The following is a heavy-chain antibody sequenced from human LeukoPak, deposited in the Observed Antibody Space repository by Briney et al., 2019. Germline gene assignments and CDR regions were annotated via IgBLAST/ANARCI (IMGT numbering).Heavy chain of an antibody. Sequence: SQTLSLTCTVSGGSISSGNFYWSWIRQPAGKGLEWIGRIYTNGSTNYNPSLKSRVTISVATSKNQFSLKLSSVTAADTAVYYCAGIDYDFWSAYGWFDPWGQGTLVTVSS. D-gene: IGHD3-3*01. CDR2: IYTNGST. CDR3: AGIDYDFWSAYGWFDP. CDR1: GGSISSGNFY. V-gene: IGHV4-61*02. J-gene: IGHJ5*02.